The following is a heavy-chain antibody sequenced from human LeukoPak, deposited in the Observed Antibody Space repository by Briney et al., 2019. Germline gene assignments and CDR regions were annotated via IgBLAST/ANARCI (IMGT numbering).Heavy chain of an antibody. CDR3: ARPNSVLRFLEWPKGGYYYYYMDV. J-gene: IGHJ6*03. CDR1: GYTFTSYD. D-gene: IGHD3-3*01. CDR2: MNPNSGNT. Sequence: GASVKVSCKASGYTFTSYDINWVRQATGQGLEWMGWMNPNSGNTGYAQKFQGRVTMTRNTSISTAYMELSSLRSEDTAVYYCARPNSVLRFLEWPKGGYYYYYMDVWGKGTTVTVFS. V-gene: IGHV1-8*01.